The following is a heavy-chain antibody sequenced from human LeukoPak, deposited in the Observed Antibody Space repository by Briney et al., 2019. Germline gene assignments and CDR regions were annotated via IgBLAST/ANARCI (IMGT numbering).Heavy chain of an antibody. V-gene: IGHV3-23*01. D-gene: IGHD1-20*01. CDR2: ISGRGVST. Sequence: GGSLRLSCAASGFTFSNYVMSWVRQAPGKGLEWVSAISGRGVSTSYADSVRGRFTISRDNSKNTLYLQMNSLRAEDTAVYYCAKAASGNWNDVSDYWGQGTLVTVSS. CDR3: AKAASGNWNDVSDY. J-gene: IGHJ4*02. CDR1: GFTFSNYV.